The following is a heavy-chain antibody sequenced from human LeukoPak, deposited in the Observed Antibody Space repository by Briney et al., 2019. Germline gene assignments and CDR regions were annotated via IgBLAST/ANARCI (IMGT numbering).Heavy chain of an antibody. CDR3: ARARPALWFGERT. CDR2: INSDGSST. CDR1: GFTFSSYW. D-gene: IGHD3-10*01. V-gene: IGHV3-74*01. J-gene: IGHJ1*01. Sequence: GGSLRLSCAASGFTFSSYWMHWVRQAPGKGLVWVSRINSDGSSTSYADSVKGRFTISRDNAKNTLYLQMNSLRAEDTAVYYCARARPALWFGERTGGQGTLVTVSS.